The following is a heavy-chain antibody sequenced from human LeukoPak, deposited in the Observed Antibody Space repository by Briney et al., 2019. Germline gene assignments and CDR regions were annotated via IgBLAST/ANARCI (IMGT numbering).Heavy chain of an antibody. J-gene: IGHJ6*02. CDR3: ARDIAAADTYGMDV. Sequence: GGSLRLSCAASGFTFSSHSMNWVRQAPGKGLEWVAVISYDGSNKYYADSVKGRFTISRDNSKNTLYPQMNSLRAEDTAVYYCARDIAAADTYGMDVWGQGTTVTVSS. CDR2: ISYDGSNK. V-gene: IGHV3-30*03. D-gene: IGHD6-13*01. CDR1: GFTFSSHS.